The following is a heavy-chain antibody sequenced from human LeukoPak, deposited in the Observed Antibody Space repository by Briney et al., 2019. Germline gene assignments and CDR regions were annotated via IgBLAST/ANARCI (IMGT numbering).Heavy chain of an antibody. CDR1: GYTFTGYY. J-gene: IGHJ6*02. Sequence: ASVKVSCKASGYTFTGYYMHWVRQAPGQGLEWMGWINPNSGGTNYAQKFQGWVTMTRDTSISTAYMELSRLRSDDTAVYYCARAAAGTSAYYYYGMDVWGQGTTVTVSS. V-gene: IGHV1-2*04. D-gene: IGHD6-13*01. CDR2: INPNSGGT. CDR3: ARAAAGTSAYYYYGMDV.